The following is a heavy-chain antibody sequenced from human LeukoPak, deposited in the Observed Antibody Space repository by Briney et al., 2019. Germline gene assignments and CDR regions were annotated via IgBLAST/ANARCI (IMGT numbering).Heavy chain of an antibody. CDR2: INHSGST. CDR1: GGSFSGYY. Sequence: SETLSLTCAVYGGSFSGYYWSWIRQPPGKGLEWIGEINHSGSTNYNPSLKSRVTISVDTSKNQFSLEPSSVTAADTAVYFCARAPPFYDFFTGYPNGFDIWGQGTMVTVSS. J-gene: IGHJ3*02. D-gene: IGHD3-9*01. V-gene: IGHV4-34*01. CDR3: ARAPPFYDFFTGYPNGFDI.